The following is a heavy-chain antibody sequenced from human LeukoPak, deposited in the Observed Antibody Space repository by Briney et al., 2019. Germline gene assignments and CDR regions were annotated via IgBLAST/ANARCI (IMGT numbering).Heavy chain of an antibody. Sequence: GGSLRLSCAASGFTFDDYGMSWVRQAPGKGLEWVSGINWNGGSTGYADSVKGRFTISRDNSKNTLYLQMNSLRAEDTAVYYCAREDNSLNAFDIWGQGTVVTVSS. CDR3: AREDNSLNAFDI. V-gene: IGHV3-20*04. CDR1: GFTFDDYG. D-gene: IGHD2/OR15-2a*01. J-gene: IGHJ3*02. CDR2: INWNGGST.